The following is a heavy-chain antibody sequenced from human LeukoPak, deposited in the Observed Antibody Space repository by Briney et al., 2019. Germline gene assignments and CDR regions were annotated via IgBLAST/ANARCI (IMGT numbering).Heavy chain of an antibody. D-gene: IGHD1-26*01. V-gene: IGHV3-23*01. J-gene: IGHJ4*02. CDR3: VKDYQVGNSPAFGDY. CDR2: LIENGATT. Sequence: GGSLRLSCAASGFTFSSHAMSWVRRAPGRGLEWVSGLIENGATTYYADSVKGRFTISRDNSRNTMYLQMNSLRVEDTAVYYCVKDYQVGNSPAFGDYWGQGTLVTISS. CDR1: GFTFSSHA.